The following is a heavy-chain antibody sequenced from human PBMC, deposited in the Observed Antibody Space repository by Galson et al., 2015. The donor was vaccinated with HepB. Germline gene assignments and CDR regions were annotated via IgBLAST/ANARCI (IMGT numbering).Heavy chain of an antibody. Sequence: ASGYTFTGYYIHWVRQVPGQGLEWMGWINPHSGGTNYAQKFQGRVTMTRDPSISTAYMELSSLRSDDTAVYYCASAACTYTTSCSPDFPWGQGTLVTVSS. V-gene: IGHV1-2*02. D-gene: IGHD3-16*01. CDR3: ASAACTYTTSCSPDFP. CDR1: GYTFTGYY. J-gene: IGHJ5*02. CDR2: INPHSGGT.